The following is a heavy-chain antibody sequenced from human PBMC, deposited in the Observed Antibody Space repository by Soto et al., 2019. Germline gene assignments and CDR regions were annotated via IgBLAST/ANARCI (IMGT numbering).Heavy chain of an antibody. D-gene: IGHD4-17*01. Sequence: QVQLQESGPGLVKPSQTLSLTCTVSGGSISSGNYYWSWIRQPPGKGLEWIGFISYSGTTHYSASLRSRVSIAVDTSKNQFSLDLSSVTAADTAVYYCATMGTTVTGLYYFAYWGQGTLVTVSS. J-gene: IGHJ4*02. CDR3: ATMGTTVTGLYYFAY. V-gene: IGHV4-30-4*01. CDR1: GGSISSGNYY. CDR2: ISYSGTT.